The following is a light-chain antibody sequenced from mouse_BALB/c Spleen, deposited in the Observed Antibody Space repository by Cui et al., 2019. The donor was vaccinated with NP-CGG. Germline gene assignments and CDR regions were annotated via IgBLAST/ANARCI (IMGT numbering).Light chain of an antibody. CDR1: TGAVTTSNY. CDR2: GTN. V-gene: IGLV1*01. J-gene: IGLJ1*01. CDR3: ALWYSNHWV. Sequence: PVVTREPASTTSPGETVTLTCRSSTGAVTTSNYANWVQEKPDHLFTGLIGGTNNRAPGVPARFSGSLIGDKAALTITGAQTEDEAIYFCALWYSNHWVFGGGTKLTVL.